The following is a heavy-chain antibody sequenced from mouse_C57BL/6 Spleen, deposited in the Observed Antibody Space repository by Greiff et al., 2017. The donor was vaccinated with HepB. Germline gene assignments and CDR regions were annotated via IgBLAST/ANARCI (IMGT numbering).Heavy chain of an antibody. V-gene: IGHV1-69*01. J-gene: IGHJ3*01. CDR3: ARDGLFAY. CDR2: IDPSDSYT. D-gene: IGHD1-1*01. Sequence: VQLQQPGAELVMPGASVKLSCKASGYTFTSYWMHWVKQRPGQGLEWIGEIDPSDSYTNYNQKFKGKSTLTVDKSSSTAYMQLSSLTSEDSAVYYCARDGLFAYWGQGTLVTVSA. CDR1: GYTFTSYW.